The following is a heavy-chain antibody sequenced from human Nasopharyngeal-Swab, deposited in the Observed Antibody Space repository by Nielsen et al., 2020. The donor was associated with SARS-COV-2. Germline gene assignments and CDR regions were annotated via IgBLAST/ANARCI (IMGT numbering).Heavy chain of an antibody. D-gene: IGHD3-10*01. CDR2: MNPNSGNT. CDR3: ARSTMVRGYYYYYGMDV. V-gene: IGHV1-8*01. J-gene: IGHJ6*02. CDR1: GYTFTSYD. Sequence: ASVQVSCKASGYTFTSYDINWVRQATGQGLEWMGWMNPNSGNTGYAQKFQGRVTMTRNTSISTAYMELSSLRSEDTAVYYCARSTMVRGYYYYYGMDVWGQGTTVTVSS.